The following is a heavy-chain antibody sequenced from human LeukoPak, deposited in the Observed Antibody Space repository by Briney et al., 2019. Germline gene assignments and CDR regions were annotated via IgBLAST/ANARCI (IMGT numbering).Heavy chain of an antibody. Sequence: SETLSLTCTVSGGSISSGDYYWSWIRQPPGKGLEWIGYIYYSGSTNYNPSLKSRVTISVDTSKNQFSLKLSSVTAADTAVYYCAREGHHYGDSKYFDYWGQGTLVTVSS. CDR1: GGSISSGDYY. J-gene: IGHJ4*02. CDR2: IYYSGST. CDR3: AREGHHYGDSKYFDY. D-gene: IGHD4-17*01. V-gene: IGHV4-61*08.